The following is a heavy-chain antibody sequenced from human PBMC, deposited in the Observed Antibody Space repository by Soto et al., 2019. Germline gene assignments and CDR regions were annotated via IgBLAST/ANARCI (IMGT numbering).Heavy chain of an antibody. CDR3: AKDKDSNYFDY. J-gene: IGHJ4*02. CDR1: GFTFSSYG. D-gene: IGHD4-4*01. CDR2: ISYDGSNK. V-gene: IGHV3-30*18. Sequence: GGSLRLSCAASGFTFSSYGMHWVRQAPGKGLEWVAVISYDGSNKYYADSVKGRFTISRDNSKNTLYLQMNSLRADDTAVYYCAKDKDSNYFDYCGQGTLVTVSS.